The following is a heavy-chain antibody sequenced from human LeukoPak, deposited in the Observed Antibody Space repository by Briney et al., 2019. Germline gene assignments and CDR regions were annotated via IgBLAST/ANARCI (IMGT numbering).Heavy chain of an antibody. CDR2: ISSSSSYI. CDR3: ARGRYCSSTSCYVREDY. J-gene: IGHJ4*02. CDR1: GFTFSSYS. Sequence: GGSLRLSCAASGFTFSSYSMNWVRQAPGKGLEWVSSISSSSSYIYYADSVKGRFTISRDNAKNSLYLQMNSLRAEDTAVYYCARGRYCSSTSCYVREDYWGQGTLVTVSS. D-gene: IGHD2-2*01. V-gene: IGHV3-21*01.